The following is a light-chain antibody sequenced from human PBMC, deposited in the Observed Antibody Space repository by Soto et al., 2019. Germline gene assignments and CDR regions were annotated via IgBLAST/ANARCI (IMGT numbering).Light chain of an antibody. Sequence: QSALTQPASLSLSPGQSITISCSGTSSDVVNYNFVSLYQQHPGKAPKLVIYEVSNRPSGVSSRFSGSKSSNTASLTISGLQVEDEAYYYCTSSSSTTRVTFGGGTKVTAL. V-gene: IGLV2-14*01. CDR3: TSSSSTTRVT. CDR2: EVS. J-gene: IGLJ2*01. CDR1: SSDVVNYNF.